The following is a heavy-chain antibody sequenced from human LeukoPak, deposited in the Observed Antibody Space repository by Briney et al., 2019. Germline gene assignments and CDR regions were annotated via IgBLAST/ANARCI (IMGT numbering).Heavy chain of an antibody. CDR3: TGSRTSNWFDP. Sequence: GGSLRLSCATSGFTFTTYWMHWVRHAPGKGLVWVSRVNSDGTSTTYADSVKGRFTISRDNAKNTLYLQMNSLRADDTAVYYCTGSRTSNWFDPWAQGTLVTVSS. CDR2: VNSDGTST. D-gene: IGHD2-15*01. V-gene: IGHV3-74*01. J-gene: IGHJ5*02. CDR1: GFTFTTYW.